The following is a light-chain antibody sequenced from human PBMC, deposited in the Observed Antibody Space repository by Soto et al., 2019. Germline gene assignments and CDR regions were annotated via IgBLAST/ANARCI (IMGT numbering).Light chain of an antibody. J-gene: IGKJ4*01. CDR3: QQTYSVPLT. V-gene: IGKV1-39*01. CDR2: AAS. Sequence: IQMTQSPSSLSASVGDRVTITCRASQSITNYLSWYQRKPGKAPKLLIYAASSLQTGVPSRFSGSGSGTDFTLTISSLQPEDFATFYCQQTYSVPLTFGGGTKVDIK. CDR1: QSITNY.